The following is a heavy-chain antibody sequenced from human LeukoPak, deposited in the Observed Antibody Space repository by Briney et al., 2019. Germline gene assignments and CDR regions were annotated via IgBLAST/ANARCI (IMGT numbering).Heavy chain of an antibody. J-gene: IGHJ5*02. CDR1: GYTFTSYG. D-gene: IGHD2-15*01. Sequence: APVKVSCKASGYTFTSYGISWVRQAPGQGLEWMGWISAYNGNTNYAQKLQGRVTMTRDMSTSTVYMELSSLRSEDTAVYYCAREEVVGGGWFDPWGQGTLVTVSS. V-gene: IGHV1-18*01. CDR3: AREEVVGGGWFDP. CDR2: ISAYNGNT.